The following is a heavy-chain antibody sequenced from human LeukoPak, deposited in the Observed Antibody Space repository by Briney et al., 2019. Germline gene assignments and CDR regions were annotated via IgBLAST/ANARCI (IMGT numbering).Heavy chain of an antibody. J-gene: IGHJ6*02. D-gene: IGHD2-2*01. V-gene: IGHV4-59*08. CDR1: GGSISSYY. Sequence: SETLSLTCTVSGGSISSYYWSWIRQPPGKGLEWIGYIYYSGSTNYNPSLKSRVTISVDTSKNQFSLKLSSVTAADTAVYYCARLAWEGDCSSTSWHMCYRRGIYYYYGMDVWGQGTTVTVSS. CDR3: ARLAWEGDCSSTSWHMCYRRGIYYYYGMDV. CDR2: IYYSGST.